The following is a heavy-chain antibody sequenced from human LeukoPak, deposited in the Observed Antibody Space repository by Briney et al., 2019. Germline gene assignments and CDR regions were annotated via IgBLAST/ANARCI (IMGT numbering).Heavy chain of an antibody. V-gene: IGHV3-23*01. CDR3: AKTAVAGTWIAFDI. J-gene: IGHJ3*02. CDR1: GFTFSSYS. D-gene: IGHD6-19*01. Sequence: GGSLRLSCAASGFTFSSYSMNWVRQAPGKGLEWVSAVTGSGVNTYYAESVKGRSTISRDNSKNTMSLQLNSLRVEDTAVYYCAKTAVAGTWIAFDIWGPGTMVTVSS. CDR2: VTGSGVNT.